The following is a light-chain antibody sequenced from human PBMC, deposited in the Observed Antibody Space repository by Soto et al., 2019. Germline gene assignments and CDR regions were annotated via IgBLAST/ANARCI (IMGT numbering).Light chain of an antibody. CDR1: QNINTF. CDR2: GAS. V-gene: IGKV1-39*01. CDR3: QQSYSALP. J-gene: IGKJ2*01. Sequence: DIQMTQSPSSLSASVGDRVTMTCRASQNINTFLNWYQQEPGKAPKLLIYGASSLQSGVPSRFSGRGSGTHFTLTISSLQPEDFTTYYCQQSYSALPFGQGTKLEIK.